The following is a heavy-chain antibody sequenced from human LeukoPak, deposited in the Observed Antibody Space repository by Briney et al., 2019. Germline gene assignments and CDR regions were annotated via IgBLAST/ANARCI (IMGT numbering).Heavy chain of an antibody. J-gene: IGHJ4*02. D-gene: IGHD3-22*01. CDR3: ARHYYDSSGYYYIDY. CDR2: IYTSGST. CDR1: GGSISSYY. Sequence: SETLSLTCSVSGGSISSYYWSWIRQPPGKGLEWIGYIYTSGSTNYNPSLKSRVTISVDTSKNQFSLKLSSVTAADTAVYYYARHYYDSSGYYYIDYWGQGTLVTVSS. V-gene: IGHV4-4*09.